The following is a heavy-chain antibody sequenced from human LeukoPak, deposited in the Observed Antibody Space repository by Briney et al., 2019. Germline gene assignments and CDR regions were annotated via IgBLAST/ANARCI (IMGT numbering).Heavy chain of an antibody. J-gene: IGHJ4*02. Sequence: HPGGPLRLSCAASGFTFSHYGMHWVRQAPGKGLEWVTTISSVRGRFTISRDNSKNTLYLQMSYLRAEDTAVYYCAKDWGYQFASGSSYLDYWGQGTLVTVSS. D-gene: IGHD3-10*01. CDR1: GFTFSHYG. CDR3: AKDWGYQFASGSSYLDY. CDR2: IS. V-gene: IGHV3-30*18.